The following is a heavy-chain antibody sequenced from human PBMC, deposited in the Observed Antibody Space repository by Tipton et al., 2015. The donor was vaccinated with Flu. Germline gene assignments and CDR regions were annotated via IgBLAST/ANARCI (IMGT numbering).Heavy chain of an antibody. CDR1: GGSISSSRYY. CDR3: ARYPESNYHWFGP. J-gene: IGHJ5*02. CDR2: IYHNGTA. Sequence: TLSLTCTVSGGSISSSRYYWGWIRQPPGKGLEWIGSIYHNGTAYYNPSLKSRVTISVDTSKNQISLKLSSVTAADTAVYYCARYPESNYHWFGPWGQGALVTVPS. V-gene: IGHV4-39*07. D-gene: IGHD4-11*01.